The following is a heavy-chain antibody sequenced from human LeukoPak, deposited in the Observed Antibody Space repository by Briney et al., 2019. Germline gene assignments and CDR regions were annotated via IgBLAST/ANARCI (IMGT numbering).Heavy chain of an antibody. CDR1: GYTFTDYY. CDR2: IHPKSGGT. CDR3: ARGFGLRFLEWFSYSFEI. V-gene: IGHV1-2*02. D-gene: IGHD3-3*01. J-gene: IGHJ3*02. Sequence: ASVKVSCKASGYTFTDYYVHWVRQAPGQGLEWMGRIHPKSGGTDYAQKFQGRVTMTRDTSISTAYMDLSRLRSDDAAVYYCARGFGLRFLEWFSYSFEIWGQGTMVTVSS.